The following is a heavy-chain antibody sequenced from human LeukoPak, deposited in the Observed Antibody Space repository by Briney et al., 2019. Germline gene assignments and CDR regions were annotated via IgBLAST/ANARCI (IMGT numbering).Heavy chain of an antibody. J-gene: IGHJ4*02. CDR2: ISCDGSNK. D-gene: IGHD3-10*01. V-gene: IGHV3-30*04. CDR1: GFTFSSYA. CDR3: ARDYLDYYGSGSLKF. Sequence: GGSLRLSCAASGFTFSSYAMHWVRQAPGKGLEWVAVISCDGSNKYYADSVKGRFTISRDNSKNTLYLQMNSLRAEDTAVYYCARDYLDYYGSGSLKFWGQGTLVTVSS.